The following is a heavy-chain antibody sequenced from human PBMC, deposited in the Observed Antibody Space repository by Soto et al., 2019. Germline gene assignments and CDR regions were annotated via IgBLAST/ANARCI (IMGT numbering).Heavy chain of an antibody. Sequence: QVQLVQSGAEVRKPGSSVKVSCKTSGGTFTRFAISWVRQAPGQGLEWMGGIIPIFGTANYGQQFQGRVTMTADKSTSIAYMERSSLRSEDTAVDYCARIVIVPAAIPPLAHGMDVWGQGTTVTVSS. CDR3: ARIVIVPAAIPPLAHGMDV. D-gene: IGHD2-2*01. CDR1: GGTFTRFA. V-gene: IGHV1-69*06. J-gene: IGHJ6*02. CDR2: IIPIFGTA.